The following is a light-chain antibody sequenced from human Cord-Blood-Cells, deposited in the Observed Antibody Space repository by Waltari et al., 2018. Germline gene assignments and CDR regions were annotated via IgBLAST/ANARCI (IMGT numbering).Light chain of an antibody. CDR1: QPVSSSY. V-gene: IGKV3-20*01. J-gene: IGKJ2*01. CDR3: QQYGSSPYT. Sequence: EIVLPQSPGTLSLSPGERATLSCRASQPVSSSYFAWYQQKPGQAPRPLIYGASSRATGIPDRFSGSGSGTDFTLTISRLEPEDFAAYYCQQYGSSPYTFGQGTKLEIK. CDR2: GAS.